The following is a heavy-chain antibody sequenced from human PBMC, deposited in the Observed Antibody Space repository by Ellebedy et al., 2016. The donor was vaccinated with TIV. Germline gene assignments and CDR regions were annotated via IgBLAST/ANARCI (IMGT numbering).Heavy chain of an antibody. CDR2: IKQDGSEK. D-gene: IGHD3-22*01. V-gene: IGHV3-7*01. Sequence: GESLKISCAASGFTFSSYWMSWVRQAPGKGLEWVANIKQDGSEKYYVDSVKGRFTISRDNAKNSLYLQMNSLRAEDTAVYYCARDSSGYYRDYYYGMDVWGQGTTVTVSS. CDR1: GFTFSSYW. J-gene: IGHJ6*02. CDR3: ARDSSGYYRDYYYGMDV.